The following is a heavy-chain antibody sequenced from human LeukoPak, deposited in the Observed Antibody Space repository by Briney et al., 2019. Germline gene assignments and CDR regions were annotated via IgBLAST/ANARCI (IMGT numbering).Heavy chain of an antibody. Sequence: PGRSLRLSCAASGFTFSSYGMHWVRQAPGKGLEWVAVIWYDGSNKYYGDSVKGRFTISRDNSKNTLYLQMNSLRAEDTAVYYCAKTYYDFWSGYYGSVAYYYYYGMDVWGQGTTVTVSS. D-gene: IGHD3-3*01. V-gene: IGHV3-33*06. CDR2: IWYDGSNK. CDR3: AKTYYDFWSGYYGSVAYYYYYGMDV. CDR1: GFTFSSYG. J-gene: IGHJ6*02.